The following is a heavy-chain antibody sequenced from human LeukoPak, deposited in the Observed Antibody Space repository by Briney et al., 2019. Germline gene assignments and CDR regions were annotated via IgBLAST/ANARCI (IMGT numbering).Heavy chain of an antibody. CDR2: ISYDGSNK. D-gene: IGHD3-9*01. CDR3: AKSSFYDILTGYYFIDY. J-gene: IGHJ4*02. V-gene: IGHV3-30-3*02. CDR1: GFTFSSYA. Sequence: GGSLRLSCAASGFTFSSYAMHWVRQAPGKGLEWVAVISYDGSNKYYADSVKGRFTISRDNSKNTLYLQMNSLRAEDTAVYYCAKSSFYDILTGYYFIDYWGQGTLVTVSS.